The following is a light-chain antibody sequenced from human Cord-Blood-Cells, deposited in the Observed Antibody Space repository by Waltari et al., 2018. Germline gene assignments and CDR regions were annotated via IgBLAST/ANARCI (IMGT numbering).Light chain of an antibody. Sequence: SSELTQDPAVSVALGQTVRITCQGDSLRSYYASWYQQKPGQAPVLVIYGKNKRPSGIPDRFSGSSSGNTASLTITGAQAEDEADYDCNSRDSSGNHYVFGTGTKVTVL. CDR2: GKN. CDR1: SLRSYY. V-gene: IGLV3-19*01. CDR3: NSRDSSGNHYV. J-gene: IGLJ1*01.